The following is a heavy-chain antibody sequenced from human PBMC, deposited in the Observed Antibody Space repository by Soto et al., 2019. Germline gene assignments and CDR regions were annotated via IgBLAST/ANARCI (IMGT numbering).Heavy chain of an antibody. CDR2: IYYSGST. CDR3: ARAVTIFYAFDI. Sequence: PSETLSHTCTVSGGSISSGGYYWSWIRQHPGKGLEWIGYIYYSGSTYYNPSLKSRVTISVDTSKNQFSLKLSSVTAADTAVYYCARAVTIFYAFDIWGQGTMVTVSS. D-gene: IGHD3-3*01. V-gene: IGHV4-31*03. J-gene: IGHJ3*02. CDR1: GGSISSGGYY.